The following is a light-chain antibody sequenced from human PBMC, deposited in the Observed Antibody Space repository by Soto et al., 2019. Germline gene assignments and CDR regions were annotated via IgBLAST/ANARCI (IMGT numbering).Light chain of an antibody. CDR2: GVT. Sequence: QSALTQPAAVSGSPGQSITISCTGSSSDVGSYDLVSWYQQHPGKAPKLMIYGVTKRPSGVSNRFSGSKSGNTASLTISGLQAEDEADYYCSSYAGSTTFVVFGGGTKLTVL. CDR1: SSDVGSYDL. CDR3: SSYAGSTTFVV. J-gene: IGLJ2*01. V-gene: IGLV2-23*02.